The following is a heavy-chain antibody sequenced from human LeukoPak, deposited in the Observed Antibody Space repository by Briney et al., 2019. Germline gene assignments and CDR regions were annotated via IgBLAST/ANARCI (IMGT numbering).Heavy chain of an antibody. Sequence: PGGSLRLSCEVSGFTVNRHYLSWVRQAPGRGLEWVSVIYSGGSTYYADSVKGRFTISRDMSKNTLYLQMSSLRAEDTAVYYCARVLDYGGNFAYYYGMDVWGQGTTVTVSS. CDR2: IYSGGST. V-gene: IGHV3-66*01. CDR1: GFTVNRHY. D-gene: IGHD4-17*01. J-gene: IGHJ6*02. CDR3: ARVLDYGGNFAYYYGMDV.